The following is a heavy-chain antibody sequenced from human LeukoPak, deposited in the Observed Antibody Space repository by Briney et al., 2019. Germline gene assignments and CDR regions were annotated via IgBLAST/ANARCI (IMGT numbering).Heavy chain of an antibody. J-gene: IGHJ5*02. D-gene: IGHD2-21*02. CDR3: ARDDGAYCGGDCYSDH. V-gene: IGHV1-18*01. Sequence: ASVKVSCKASGYTFTSYGISWVRQAPGQGLEWMGWISAYNGNTNYAQKPQGRVTMTTDTSTSTAYMELRSLRSDDTAVYYCARDDGAYCGGDCYSDHWGQGTLVTVSS. CDR2: ISAYNGNT. CDR1: GYTFTSYG.